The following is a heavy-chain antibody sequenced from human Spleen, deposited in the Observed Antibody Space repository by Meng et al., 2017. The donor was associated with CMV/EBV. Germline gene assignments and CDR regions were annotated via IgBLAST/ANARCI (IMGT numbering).Heavy chain of an antibody. D-gene: IGHD2-21*01. CDR3: ASVNCGGDCYYYYYYGMDV. V-gene: IGHV1-2*02. Sequence: ASVKVSCKASGYTFTAYYMHWVRQAPGQGLEWMGWINPNSGGTKYAQKFQGRVTMTRDTSISTAYMELSRLRSDDTAVYYCASVNCGGDCYYYYYYGMDVWGQGTTVTVSS. CDR1: GYTFTAYY. CDR2: INPNSGGT. J-gene: IGHJ6*02.